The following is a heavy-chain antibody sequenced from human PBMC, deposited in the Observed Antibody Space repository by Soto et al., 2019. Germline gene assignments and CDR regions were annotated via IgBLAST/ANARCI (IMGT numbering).Heavy chain of an antibody. V-gene: IGHV1-2*06. CDR1: GYIFTDYY. Sequence: ASVKVSCKASGYIFTDYYMHWVRQAPGQELGWMGRINPNSGGTNYAQKLQGRVTMTRDTSISTAYMELSSLRSEDTAVYYCARGFDYGGTNAFDIWGQGTMVTVSS. CDR3: ARGFDYGGTNAFDI. J-gene: IGHJ3*02. CDR2: INPNSGGT. D-gene: IGHD4-17*01.